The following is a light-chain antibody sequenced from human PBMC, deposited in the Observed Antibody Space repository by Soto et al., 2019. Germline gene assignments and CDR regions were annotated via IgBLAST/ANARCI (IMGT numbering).Light chain of an antibody. CDR2: KDS. CDR1: ALPKQY. Sequence: SYELTQPPSVSASPGQTARITCSGDALPKQYAYWYRQKPGQAPVLVIYKDSERPSGIPERFSGSSSGTTVTLTISGVQAEDEADYYCQSADSSGTYAVFGGGTQLTVL. V-gene: IGLV3-25*03. J-gene: IGLJ7*01. CDR3: QSADSSGTYAV.